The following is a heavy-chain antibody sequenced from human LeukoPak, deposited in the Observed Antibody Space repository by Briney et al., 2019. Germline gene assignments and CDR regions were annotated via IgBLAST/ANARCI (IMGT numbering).Heavy chain of an antibody. CDR3: ARAPSRGTPTIDDY. Sequence: PGGSLRLSCAASGFTFSDYYMSWIRQAPGKGLEWVSYISSSSSYIYYADSVKGRFTISRDNAKNSLYLQMNSLRAEDTAVYYCARAPSRGTPTIDDYWGQGTLVTVSS. CDR2: ISSSSSYI. V-gene: IGHV3-11*06. D-gene: IGHD5-24*01. CDR1: GFTFSDYY. J-gene: IGHJ4*02.